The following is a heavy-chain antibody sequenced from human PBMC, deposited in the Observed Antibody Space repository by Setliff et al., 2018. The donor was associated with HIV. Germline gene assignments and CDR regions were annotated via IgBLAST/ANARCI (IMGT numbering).Heavy chain of an antibody. V-gene: IGHV4-39*07. D-gene: IGHD6-25*01. CDR2: IYYSGST. Sequence: PSETLSLTCTVSGGSISSSTYNWGWIRQPPGKGLEWIGSIYYSGSTKHNPSLKRRVTISLDTSKNQFSLKLTSVTAADTAVYYCARYSPRGYTLTGPYWGQGTLVTVSS. J-gene: IGHJ4*02. CDR3: ARYSPRGYTLTGPY. CDR1: GGSISSSTYN.